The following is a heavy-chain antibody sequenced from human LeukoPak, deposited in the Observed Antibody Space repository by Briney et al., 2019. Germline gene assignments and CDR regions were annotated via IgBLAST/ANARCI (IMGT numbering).Heavy chain of an antibody. Sequence: GESLKISCKGSGYTFTTYWIGWVRQMPGKGLEWMGIIYTGDSDTRYSPSFQGQVTISADKSISTAYLQWSSLKASDTAMYYCARRGGSGWNFFDYWGQGTLVTVSS. CDR2: IYTGDSDT. D-gene: IGHD6-19*01. CDR1: GYTFTTYW. CDR3: ARRGGSGWNFFDY. V-gene: IGHV5-51*01. J-gene: IGHJ4*02.